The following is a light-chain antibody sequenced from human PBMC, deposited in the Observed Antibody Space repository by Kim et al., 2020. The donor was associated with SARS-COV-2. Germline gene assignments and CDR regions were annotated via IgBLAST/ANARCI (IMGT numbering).Light chain of an antibody. CDR1: QSISSY. CDR2: AAS. Sequence: ASVGDRVTITCRARQSISSYLNWYQQKPGKAPKLLIYAASSLQSGVPSRFSGSGSGTDFTLAISSLQPEDFATYYCQQSYSTPQTFGQGTKVDIK. J-gene: IGKJ1*01. V-gene: IGKV1-39*01. CDR3: QQSYSTPQT.